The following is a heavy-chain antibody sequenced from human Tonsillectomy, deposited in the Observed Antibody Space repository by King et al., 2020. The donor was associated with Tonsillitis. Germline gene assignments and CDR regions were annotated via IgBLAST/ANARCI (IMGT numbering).Heavy chain of an antibody. CDR1: GGTFRNYA. V-gene: IGHV1-69*01. CDR3: ARRLATVMVDFGDYYDMEV. CDR2: IITIFGTT. J-gene: IGHJ6*02. D-gene: IGHD5-18*01. Sequence: VQLVESGAEVKKLGSSVKVSCKASGGTFRNYAVNWVRQAPGQGLEWMGGIITIFGTTHYAQKFQGRVTIIADESTSTAYMELISLRSEDTAVYYCARRLATVMVDFGDYYDMEVWGQGTTVTVSS.